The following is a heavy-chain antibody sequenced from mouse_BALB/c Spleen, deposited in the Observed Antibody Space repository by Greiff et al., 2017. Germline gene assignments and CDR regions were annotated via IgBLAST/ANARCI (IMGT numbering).Heavy chain of an antibody. CDR1: GFTFSDYY. J-gene: IGHJ3*01. CDR2: ISDGGSYT. D-gene: IGHD1-2*01. V-gene: IGHV5-4*02. Sequence: EVHLVESGGGLVKPGGSLKLSCAASGFTFSDYYMYWVRQTPEKRLEWVATISDGGSYTYYPDSVKGRFTISRDNAKNNLYLQMSSLKSEDTAMYYCARDSTTATGWFAYWGQGTLVTVSA. CDR3: ARDSTTATGWFAY.